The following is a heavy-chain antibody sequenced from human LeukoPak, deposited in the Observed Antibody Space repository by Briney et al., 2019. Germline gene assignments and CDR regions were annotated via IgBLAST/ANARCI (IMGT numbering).Heavy chain of an antibody. Sequence: SQTLSLTCTVSGDSISNDNYYWNWIRQPAGKGLEWIGRIFSSGTTNYNPSLKSRLSMSSDTSKNQFSLQMTSVTAADTAVYFCARGLERFSVFGEVTITENWFDPWGPGTLVTVSS. J-gene: IGHJ5*02. CDR3: ARGLERFSVFGEVTITENWFDP. CDR2: IFSSGTT. CDR1: GDSISNDNYY. V-gene: IGHV4-61*02. D-gene: IGHD3-16*01.